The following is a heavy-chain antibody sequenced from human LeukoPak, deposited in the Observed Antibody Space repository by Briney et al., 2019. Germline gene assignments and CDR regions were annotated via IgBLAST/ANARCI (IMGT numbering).Heavy chain of an antibody. CDR1: GYTFSSYT. D-gene: IGHD6-19*01. Sequence: ASVKVSCKASGYTFSSYTIHWVRQAPGQRLEWMGWINVGNGNTKYLEKFQGRVTITRDTSASTAYMELSSLRSEDTAVYYCARAGDSLDAGSGWSNWLDPWGQGTLVTVST. CDR2: INVGNGNT. V-gene: IGHV1-3*01. CDR3: ARAGDSLDAGSGWSNWLDP. J-gene: IGHJ5*02.